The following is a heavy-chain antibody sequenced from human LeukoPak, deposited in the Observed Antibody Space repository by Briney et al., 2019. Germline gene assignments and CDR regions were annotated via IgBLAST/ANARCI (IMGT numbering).Heavy chain of an antibody. V-gene: IGHV4-34*01. CDR3: ARGRPWFDP. D-gene: IGHD6-6*01. CDR2: INHSGST. J-gene: IGHJ5*02. Sequence: SETLSLTCAVYGGSFSGYYWSWIRQPLGKGLEWIGEINHSGSTNYNPSLKSRVTISVDTSKNQFSLKLSSVTAADTAVYYCARGRPWFDPWGQGTLDTVSS. CDR1: GGSFSGYY.